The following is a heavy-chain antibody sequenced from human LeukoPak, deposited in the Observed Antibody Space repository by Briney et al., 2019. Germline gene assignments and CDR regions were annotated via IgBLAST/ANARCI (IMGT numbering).Heavy chain of an antibody. D-gene: IGHD4/OR15-4a*01. CDR3: ARDQVPYYFDY. Sequence: SSETLSLTCTVSGGSISSYYWSWIRQPPGKGLEWIGYIYYSGSTNYNPSLKSRVTISVDTSKNQFSLKLSSVTAADTAVYYCARDQVPYYFDYWGQGTLVTVSS. CDR2: IYYSGST. CDR1: GGSISSYY. J-gene: IGHJ4*02. V-gene: IGHV4-59*01.